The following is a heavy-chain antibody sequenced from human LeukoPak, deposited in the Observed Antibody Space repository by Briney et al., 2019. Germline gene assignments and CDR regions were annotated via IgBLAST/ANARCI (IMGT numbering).Heavy chain of an antibody. CDR1: GGTFSSYT. J-gene: IGHJ4*02. CDR2: INPILGIA. V-gene: IGHV1-69*02. Sequence: SVKVSCKASGGTFSSYTISWVRQAPGQGLEWMGRINPILGIANYAQKYQGRVTITADKSTSTAYMELSSLRSEDTAVYYCAGRTYYYDSSGYHWGQGTLVTVSS. CDR3: AGRTYYYDSSGYH. D-gene: IGHD3-22*01.